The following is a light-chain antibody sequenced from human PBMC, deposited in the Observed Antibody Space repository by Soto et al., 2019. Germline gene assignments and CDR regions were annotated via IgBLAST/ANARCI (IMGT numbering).Light chain of an antibody. CDR1: SSDVGAYDL. CDR3: RAFALSPVV. CDR2: EAT. V-gene: IGLV2-23*01. J-gene: IGLJ3*02. Sequence: QSALTQPASVSGSPGQSITISCTGTSSDVGAYDLVSWYQHHPGKVPKLIIYEATKWPSGVSHRFSGSKSGSTASLTISGLQAEGGADYYCRAFALSPVVFGGGTKVTVL.